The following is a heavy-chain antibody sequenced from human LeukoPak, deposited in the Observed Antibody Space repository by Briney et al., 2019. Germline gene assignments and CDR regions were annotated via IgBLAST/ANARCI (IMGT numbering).Heavy chain of an antibody. Sequence: SETLSLTCTVSGGSISSYYWSWIRQPPGKGLEWIGYIYYSGSTNYNPSLKSRVTISVDTSKNQLSLKLSSVTAADTAVYYCARESNYYGSGTGWFDPWGLGTLVTVSS. CDR2: IYYSGST. CDR1: GGSISSYY. V-gene: IGHV4-59*12. D-gene: IGHD3-10*01. CDR3: ARESNYYGSGTGWFDP. J-gene: IGHJ5*02.